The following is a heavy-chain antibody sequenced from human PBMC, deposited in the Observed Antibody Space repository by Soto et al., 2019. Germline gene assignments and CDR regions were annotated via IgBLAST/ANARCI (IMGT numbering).Heavy chain of an antibody. V-gene: IGHV3-7*01. D-gene: IGHD2-8*02. J-gene: IGHJ3*01. CDR1: GLTFNTYW. CDR2: INKDGSEK. Sequence: GGSLRLSCAASGLTFNTYWMNWVRQAPGKGLEWVANINKDGSEKYYMDSVRGRFTISRDNAKNSLYLQMDSLRAEDTGVYYCAGGVGWTTGVWAQGTMVT. CDR3: AGGVGWTTGV.